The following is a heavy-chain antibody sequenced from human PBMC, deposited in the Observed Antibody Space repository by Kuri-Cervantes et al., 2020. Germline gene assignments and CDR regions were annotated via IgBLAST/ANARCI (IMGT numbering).Heavy chain of an antibody. CDR1: GFTFDDYA. CDR3: AKGSRITTHYYYYYGMDV. CDR2: ISWNSGSI. D-gene: IGHD3-3*01. J-gene: IGHJ6*02. V-gene: IGHV3-9*01. Sequence: GGSLRLSCAASGFTFDDYAMHWVRQAPGKGLEWVSGISWNSGSIGYADSVKGRFTISRDNAKNSLYLQMNSLRAEDTAVYYCAKGSRITTHYYYYYGMDVWGQGTTVTVSS.